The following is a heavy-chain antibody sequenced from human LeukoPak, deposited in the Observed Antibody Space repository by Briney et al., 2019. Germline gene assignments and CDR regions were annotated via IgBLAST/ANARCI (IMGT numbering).Heavy chain of an antibody. CDR2: IDYSGST. CDR3: ARVTPDYYGSGLVPYYFDY. CDR1: GGSISSGGYY. Sequence: SETLSLTCTVSGGSISSGGYYWSWIRQHPGKGLEWIGYIDYSGSTYYNPSLKSRVTISVDTSKNQFSLKLSSVTAADTAVYYCARVTPDYYGSGLVPYYFDYWGQGTLVTVSS. D-gene: IGHD3-10*01. V-gene: IGHV4-31*03. J-gene: IGHJ4*02.